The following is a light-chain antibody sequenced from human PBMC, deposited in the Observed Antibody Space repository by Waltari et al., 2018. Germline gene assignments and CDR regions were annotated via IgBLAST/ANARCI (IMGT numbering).Light chain of an antibody. J-gene: IGKJ4*01. CDR3: QQYYSYSLT. Sequence: AIRMTQSPSSFSASTGDGVTITCRASQGISSYLAWYQQKPGKAPKLLIYAASTLQSGVPSRFSGSGSGTDFTLTISCLQSEDFATYYCQQYYSYSLTFGGGTKVEIK. CDR1: QGISSY. CDR2: AAS. V-gene: IGKV1-8*01.